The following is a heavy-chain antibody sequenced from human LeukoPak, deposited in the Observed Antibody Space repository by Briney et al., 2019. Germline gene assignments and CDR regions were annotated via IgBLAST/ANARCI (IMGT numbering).Heavy chain of an antibody. CDR1: GGSLSGYY. V-gene: IGHV4-34*01. Sequence: SETLSLTCAVYGGSLSGYYWSWIRQPPGKGLEWIGEINHSGSANYNPSLKSRVTISVDTSKNQLSLKLSSMTAADTAVYYCARQWLVSPLFDYWGQGTLVTVSS. J-gene: IGHJ4*02. CDR2: INHSGSA. CDR3: ARQWLVSPLFDY. D-gene: IGHD6-19*01.